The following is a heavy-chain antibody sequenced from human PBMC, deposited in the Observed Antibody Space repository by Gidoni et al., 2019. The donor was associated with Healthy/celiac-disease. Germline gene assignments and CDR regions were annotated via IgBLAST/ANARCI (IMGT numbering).Heavy chain of an antibody. CDR3: ASIDLWSGYYHGRGDY. J-gene: IGHJ4*02. CDR1: GCSLSSSSYY. CDR2: IYYSGST. Sequence: VSGCSLSSSSYYWGWILQPPGKGLEWIGSIYYSGSTYYNPSLKSRVTISVDTYKNQFSLKLSYVTDADTAVYDCASIDLWSGYYHGRGDYWGQGTLVTVSS. V-gene: IGHV4-39*01. D-gene: IGHD3-3*01.